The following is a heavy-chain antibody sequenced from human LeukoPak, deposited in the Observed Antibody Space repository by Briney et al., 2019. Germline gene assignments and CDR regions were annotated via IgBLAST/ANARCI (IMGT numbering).Heavy chain of an antibody. CDR1: GFTFSSYA. D-gene: IGHD3-16*01. CDR3: AKDTSYGGWGNAFDI. CDR2: ISGSGGST. V-gene: IGHV3-23*01. J-gene: IGHJ3*02. Sequence: PGGSLRLSCAASGFTFSSYAMSWVRQAPGKGLEWVSAISGSGGSTYYADSVKGRFTISRDNSKNTVYLQMIGLRPEDAAVYYCAKDTSYGGWGNAFDIWGQGTMVTVSS.